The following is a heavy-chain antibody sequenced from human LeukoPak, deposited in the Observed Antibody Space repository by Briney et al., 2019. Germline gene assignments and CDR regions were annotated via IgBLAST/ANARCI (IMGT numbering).Heavy chain of an antibody. CDR1: GFTFSDYY. CDR3: ARSSVTDFPPNYYSMYV. V-gene: IGHV3-11*03. Sequence: GGSLRLSCAASGFTFSDYYMCWIRQAPGKGLEWVSYISSGSSYTNYADSVKGRFTFSRDNAKNTPKLQMNSLRAEDTAVYYCARSSVTDFPPNYYSMYVWGQGTTVTASS. CDR2: ISSGSSYT. D-gene: IGHD6-19*01. J-gene: IGHJ6*01.